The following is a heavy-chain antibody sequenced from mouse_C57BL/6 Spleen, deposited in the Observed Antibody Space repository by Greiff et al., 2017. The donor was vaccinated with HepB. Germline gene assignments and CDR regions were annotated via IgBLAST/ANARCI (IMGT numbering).Heavy chain of an antibody. J-gene: IGHJ4*01. CDR3: TSQTDPNYAMDY. CDR2: IYPGNSDT. V-gene: IGHV1-5*01. Sequence: VQLQQPGAELVKPGASVKVSCKASGYTFTSYWMHWVKQRPGQGLEWIGAIYPGNSDTSYNQKFKGKAKLTAVTSASTAYMELSSLTNEDSAVYYCTSQTDPNYAMDYWGQGTSVTVSS. D-gene: IGHD3-2*01. CDR1: GYTFTSYW.